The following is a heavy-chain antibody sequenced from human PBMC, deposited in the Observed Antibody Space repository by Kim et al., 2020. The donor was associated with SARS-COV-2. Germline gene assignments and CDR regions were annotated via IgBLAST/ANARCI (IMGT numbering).Heavy chain of an antibody. D-gene: IGHD5-12*01. CDR3: ARSRWLEGY. CDR2: SKSDGSSP. J-gene: IGHJ4*02. Sequence: GGSLRLSCAASGFTFSSYWIHWVRQAPGKGLVWVSCSKSDGSSPTYADSVKGRFTISRDKPKNTLYLQMKSLGAEDTEVYYCARSRWLEGYWGQGTLVTVSS. CDR1: GFTFSSYW. V-gene: IGHV3-74*03.